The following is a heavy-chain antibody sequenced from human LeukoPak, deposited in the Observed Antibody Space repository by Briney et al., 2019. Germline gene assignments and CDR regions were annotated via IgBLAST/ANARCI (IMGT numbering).Heavy chain of an antibody. D-gene: IGHD2-2*02. J-gene: IGHJ3*02. Sequence: ASVKVSCKASGYTFTSYGISWVRQAPGQGLEWMGWISAYNGNTNYAQKLQGRVTMTRDTSTSTVYMELSSLRSEDTAVYYCAREIIVVVPAAIAADDAFDIWGQGTMVTVSS. CDR3: AREIIVVVPAAIAADDAFDI. CDR2: ISAYNGNT. CDR1: GYTFTSYG. V-gene: IGHV1-18*01.